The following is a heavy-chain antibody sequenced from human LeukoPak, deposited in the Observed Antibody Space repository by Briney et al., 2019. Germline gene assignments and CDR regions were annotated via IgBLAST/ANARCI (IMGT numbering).Heavy chain of an antibody. Sequence: GGSLRLSCAASGFTFSSYEMNWVRQAPGKGLEWVSYIRSSGSTKYYADSVMGRFTLSRDNAKKSLFLQMNGLRADDTAVYYCAREALTETTFGPYDYWGQGTPVTVSS. D-gene: IGHD4-17*01. J-gene: IGHJ4*02. CDR3: AREALTETTFGPYDY. CDR1: GFTFSSYE. V-gene: IGHV3-48*03. CDR2: IRSSGSTK.